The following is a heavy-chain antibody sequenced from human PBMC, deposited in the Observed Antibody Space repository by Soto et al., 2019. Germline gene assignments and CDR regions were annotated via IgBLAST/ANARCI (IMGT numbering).Heavy chain of an antibody. V-gene: IGHV3-30*03. D-gene: IGHD2-21*02. CDR1: GFTFSNYG. Sequence: QVQLVESGGGVVQPGRSLRVSCAASGFTFSNYGMHWVRQAPGKGLEWLGIISSDGTNKYYADSVKGRFSFSRDNSKNTLYLQVNSLRPEDTAVYYCARDRGWHCYYWGQGTLVTVSS. CDR3: ARDRGWHCYY. J-gene: IGHJ4*02. CDR2: ISSDGTNK.